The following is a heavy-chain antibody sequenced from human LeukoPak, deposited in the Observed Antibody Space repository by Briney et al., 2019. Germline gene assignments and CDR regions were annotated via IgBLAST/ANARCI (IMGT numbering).Heavy chain of an antibody. CDR1: GFTLSSYA. V-gene: IGHV3-23*01. J-gene: IGHJ4*02. CDR3: AKQSAGSAAWYSLHYDF. Sequence: GGSLRLSRAASGFTLSSYAMTWARQAPGRGLEWVSSVDGGGGGTYYADSVKGRFTISRDNSKDTLYLQMNGLRAEDTAVYFCAKQSAGSAAWYSLHYDFWGQGTLVTVSS. D-gene: IGHD6-13*01. CDR2: VDGGGGGT.